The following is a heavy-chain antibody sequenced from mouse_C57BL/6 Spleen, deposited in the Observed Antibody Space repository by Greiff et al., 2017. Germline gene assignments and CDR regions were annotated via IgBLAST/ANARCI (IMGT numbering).Heavy chain of an antibody. CDR2: IDPEDGET. CDR3: ASPLSSYYAMDY. V-gene: IGHV14-2*01. Sequence: VQLKESGAELVKPGASVKLSCTASGFNINDYYMHWVKQRTEQGLEWSGRIDPEDGETKYAPKFQGKATITADTSSNTAYLQLSSLTSEDTAVYYCASPLSSYYAMDYWGQGTSVTVSS. J-gene: IGHJ4*01. CDR1: GFNINDYY. D-gene: IGHD2-3*01.